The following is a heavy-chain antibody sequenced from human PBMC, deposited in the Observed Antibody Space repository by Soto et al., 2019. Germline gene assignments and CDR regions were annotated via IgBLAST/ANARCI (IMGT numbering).Heavy chain of an antibody. CDR1: GFRFSSYG. D-gene: IGHD6-19*01. CDR2: IDHSSSSV. J-gene: IGHJ2*01. Sequence: EVQLVESGGGLVQPGGSLRLSCAASGFRFSSYGMNWVRQAPGKGPEWVSYIDHSSSSVRYVDSVEGRFTISRDNAKDSLSLQMNSLRVEDTAMYYCAVGIAVARGYFDLWGRGTLVTVSS. V-gene: IGHV3-48*04. CDR3: AVGIAVARGYFDL.